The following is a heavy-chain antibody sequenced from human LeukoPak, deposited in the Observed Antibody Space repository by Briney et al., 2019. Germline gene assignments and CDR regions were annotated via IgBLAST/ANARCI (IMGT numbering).Heavy chain of an antibody. J-gene: IGHJ4*02. V-gene: IGHV1-18*01. D-gene: IGHD4-23*01. CDR2: ISSYNGKT. CDR1: GYAFTSYG. Sequence: GASVTVSCEASGYAFTSYGISWVRQAPGQGLEWMGWISSYNGKTNYPQKLQDRLTMTADTSTNTAYMELRSLRSDDTAVYYCARGLFSVTGGAVYFDFWGQGTLVTVSS. CDR3: ARGLFSVTGGAVYFDF.